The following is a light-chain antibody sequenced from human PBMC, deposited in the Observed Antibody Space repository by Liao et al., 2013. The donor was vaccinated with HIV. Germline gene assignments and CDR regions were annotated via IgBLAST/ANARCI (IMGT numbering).Light chain of an antibody. CDR1: ALPKQY. Sequence: SYELTQPPSVSVSPGQTARITCSGDALPKQYAYWYQQKPGQAPVLVIYKDSERPSGIPERFSGSSSGTTVTLTISGVQAEDEADYYCQSADSSGTYSVVFGGGTKVDRP. CDR2: KDS. J-gene: IGLJ2*01. CDR3: QSADSSGTYSVV. V-gene: IGLV3-25*03.